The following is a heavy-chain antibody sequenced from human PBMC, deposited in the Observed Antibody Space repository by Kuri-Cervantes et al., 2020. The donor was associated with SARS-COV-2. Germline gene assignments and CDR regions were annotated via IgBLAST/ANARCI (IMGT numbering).Heavy chain of an antibody. Sequence: GESLKISCAASGFTFSIYGIHWARQAPGKGLEWVALIPSDGSDTYYADSVKGRFTISRDNSKNSLYLQMNSLRDEDTAVYYCARDSVAPHPYYYYGMDVWGQGTTVTVSS. V-gene: IGHV3-30*03. J-gene: IGHJ6*02. CDR2: IPSDGSDT. CDR1: GFTFSIYG. CDR3: ARDSVAPHPYYYYGMDV. D-gene: IGHD2-15*01.